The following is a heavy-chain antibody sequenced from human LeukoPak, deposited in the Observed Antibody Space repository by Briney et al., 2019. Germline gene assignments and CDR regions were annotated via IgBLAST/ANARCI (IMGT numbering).Heavy chain of an antibody. CDR2: VWYDGSNK. CDR3: ARGRRVDTAMVTALSLGYPGY. J-gene: IGHJ4*02. CDR1: GFTFNSYG. V-gene: IGHV3-33*01. Sequence: PGGSLRLSCVASGFTFNSYGMHWVRQAQGKGLEWVAVVWYDGSNKYYADSVKGRFTISRDNSKNTLYLQMNSLRAEDTAVYYCARGRRVDTAMVTALSLGYPGYWGQGTLVTVSS. D-gene: IGHD5-18*01.